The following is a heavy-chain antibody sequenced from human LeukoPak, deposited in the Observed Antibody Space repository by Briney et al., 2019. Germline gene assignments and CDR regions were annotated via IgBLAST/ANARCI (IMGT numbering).Heavy chain of an antibody. J-gene: IGHJ4*02. CDR1: GGSISTFY. Sequence: SETLSLTCTVSGGSISTFYWSWIRQRPGKGLEWIGYIYYSGTTNYNPSLKSRVTISVDMSKSQFSLNLSSVTAADTALYYCARHGPLYDFWSAQFYFDYWGQGTLVAVSS. D-gene: IGHD3-3*01. CDR2: IYYSGTT. V-gene: IGHV4-59*08. CDR3: ARHGPLYDFWSAQFYFDY.